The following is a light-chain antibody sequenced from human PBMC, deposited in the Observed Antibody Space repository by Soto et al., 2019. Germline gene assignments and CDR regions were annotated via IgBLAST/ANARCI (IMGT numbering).Light chain of an antibody. CDR3: QHLASYPP. J-gene: IGKJ3*01. CDR1: QGISTF. Sequence: DIQLTQSPSFLSASAGDRVTITCRASQGISTFLAWYQQKPGEAPKLLIYSASTLQSGVPSRFRGSGSGTDFTLTISSLQPEDFSTYYCQHLASYPPLGHGTKVDSK. V-gene: IGKV1-9*01. CDR2: SAS.